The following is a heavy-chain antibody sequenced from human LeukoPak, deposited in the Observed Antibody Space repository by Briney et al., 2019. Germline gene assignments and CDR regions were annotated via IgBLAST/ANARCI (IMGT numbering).Heavy chain of an antibody. Sequence: PGGSLRLSCAASGFNLRNYWMSWVRQAPGKGLEWVANIKQDGSEKYYVASVKVRFIIYRDNAKNYMYLQMKSMRVEDKAVYFCARAGGRVVPAAVRFDPWGQGTLVTVSS. V-gene: IGHV3-7*01. CDR1: GFNLRNYW. CDR2: IKQDGSEK. D-gene: IGHD2-2*01. CDR3: ARAGGRVVPAAVRFDP. J-gene: IGHJ5*02.